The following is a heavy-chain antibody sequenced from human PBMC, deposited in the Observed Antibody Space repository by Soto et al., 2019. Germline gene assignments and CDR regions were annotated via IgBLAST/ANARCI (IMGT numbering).Heavy chain of an antibody. J-gene: IGHJ6*02. CDR3: ARVPGYCSGGSCYRGHYGMDV. CDR2: IYYSGST. CDR1: GDSISSYY. Sequence: SETLSLTCTVSGDSISSYYWSWIRQPPGNGLEWIGYIYYSGSTNYNPSLKSRVTISVDTSKNQFSLKLSSVTAADTAVYYCARVPGYCSGGSCYRGHYGMDVWGQGTTVTV. D-gene: IGHD2-15*01. V-gene: IGHV4-59*01.